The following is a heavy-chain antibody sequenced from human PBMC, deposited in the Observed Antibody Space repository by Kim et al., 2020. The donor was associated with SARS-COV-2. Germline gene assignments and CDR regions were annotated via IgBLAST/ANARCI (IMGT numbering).Heavy chain of an antibody. V-gene: IGHV1-8*01. Sequence: ASVKVSCKASGYTFTSYDINWVRQATGQGLEWMGWMNPNSGNTGYAQKFQGRVTMTRNTPISTAYMELSSLRSEDTAVYYCARGEYTIFGVVIANYGMDVWGQGTTVTVSS. CDR1: GYTFTSYD. CDR3: ARGEYTIFGVVIANYGMDV. J-gene: IGHJ6*02. CDR2: MNPNSGNT. D-gene: IGHD3-3*01.